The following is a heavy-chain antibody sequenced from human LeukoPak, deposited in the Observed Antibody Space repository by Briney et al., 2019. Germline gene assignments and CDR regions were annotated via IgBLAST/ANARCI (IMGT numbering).Heavy chain of an antibody. CDR1: GFTFSSYS. CDR3: ARDLKSSRGGAFDI. J-gene: IGHJ3*02. CDR2: ISSSSGYI. D-gene: IGHD6-13*01. Sequence: GGSLRLSCAASGFTFSSYSMNWVRQAPGKGLEWVSSISSSSGYIYYADSVKGRFTISRDNAKNSLYLQMNSLRAEDTAVYYCARDLKSSRGGAFDIWGQGTMVTVSS. V-gene: IGHV3-21*01.